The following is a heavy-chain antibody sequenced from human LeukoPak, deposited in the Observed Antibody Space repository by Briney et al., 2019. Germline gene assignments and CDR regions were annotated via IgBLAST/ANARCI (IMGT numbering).Heavy chain of an antibody. CDR3: ARLGYYFDY. Sequence: SETLSLTCTVSGGSISTSSYYWGWVRQPPGKGLEWIGNIFYSGSTYYSPSLKSRVTISLDTSRNQFSLKLSSVTAADTAVYYCARLGYYFDYWGQGTLVTVSS. CDR2: IFYSGST. CDR1: GGSISTSSYY. V-gene: IGHV4-39*07. J-gene: IGHJ4*02.